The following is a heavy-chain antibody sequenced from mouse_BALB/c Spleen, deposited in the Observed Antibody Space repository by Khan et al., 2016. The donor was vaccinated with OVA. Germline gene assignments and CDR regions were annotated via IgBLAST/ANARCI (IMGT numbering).Heavy chain of an antibody. CDR3: TRHGYDAWFTY. Sequence: EVQLQESGPELMKPGASVKISCKASGYSFTTYYIHWIMQSHGKSLEWIGYIDPFSGGTTYNQKFKGKATLTVDKSSSTAYIHHSNLTSEDSSVYYCTRHGYDAWFTYWGQGTLVTVSA. CDR1: GYSFTTYY. CDR2: IDPFSGGT. J-gene: IGHJ3*01. D-gene: IGHD2-2*01. V-gene: IGHV1S135*01.